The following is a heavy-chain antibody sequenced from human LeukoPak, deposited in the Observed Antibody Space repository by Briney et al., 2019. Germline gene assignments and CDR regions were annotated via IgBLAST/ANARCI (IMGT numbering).Heavy chain of an antibody. CDR2: TIPIFGTA. D-gene: IGHD6-19*01. Sequence: GASVKVSCKASGGTFSSYAISWVRQAPGQGLEWMGGTIPIFGTANYAQKFQGRVTITADESTSTAYMELSSLRSEDTAVYYCARIAVVTFRGDYYGMDVWGKGTTVTVSS. CDR1: GGTFSSYA. CDR3: ARIAVVTFRGDYYGMDV. V-gene: IGHV1-69*13. J-gene: IGHJ6*04.